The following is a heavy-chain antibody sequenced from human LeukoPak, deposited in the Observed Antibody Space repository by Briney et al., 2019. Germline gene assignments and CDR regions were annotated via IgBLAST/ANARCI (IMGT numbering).Heavy chain of an antibody. D-gene: IGHD3-10*01. CDR3: AKFVLLWFGDRRNSNWFDP. CDR1: GFTFSSYW. CDR2: IKGDERST. V-gene: IGHV3-74*01. J-gene: IGHJ5*02. Sequence: PGGSLRLSCAASGFTFSSYWLHWVRQAPGKGLVWVSRIKGDERSTNYADSVKGRFTISRDNAKNTLYLQMNSLRAEDTAVYYCAKFVLLWFGDRRNSNWFDPWGQGTLVTVSS.